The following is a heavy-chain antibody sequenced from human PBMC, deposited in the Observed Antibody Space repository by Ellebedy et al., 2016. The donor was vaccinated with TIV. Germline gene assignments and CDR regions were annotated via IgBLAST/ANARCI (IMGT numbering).Heavy chain of an antibody. CDR1: GYTFTSYG. J-gene: IGHJ3*02. CDR2: IVVGSGNT. V-gene: IGHV1-18*01. D-gene: IGHD2-2*01. Sequence: ASVKVSCKASGYTFTSYGISWVRQAPGQRLEWIGWIVVGSGNTNYAQKFQGRVTMTRDTSTSTVYMELSSLRSEDTAVYYCASHRGVTAASLSDAFDIWGQGTMVTVSS. CDR3: ASHRGVTAASLSDAFDI.